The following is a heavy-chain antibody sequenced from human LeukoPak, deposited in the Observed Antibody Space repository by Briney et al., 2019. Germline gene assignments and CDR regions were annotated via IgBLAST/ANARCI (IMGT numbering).Heavy chain of an antibody. CDR3: ARDTQPNYYGSGTYSGWFDP. CDR1: GGTFSSYA. CDR2: IIPIFGTA. J-gene: IGHJ5*02. V-gene: IGHV1-69*06. D-gene: IGHD3-10*01. Sequence: ASVKVSCKASGGTFSSYAISWVRQAPGQGLEWMGGIIPIFGTANYAQKFQGRVTITADKSTSTAYMELRSLRSDDTAVYYCARDTQPNYYGSGTYSGWFDPWGQGTLVTVSS.